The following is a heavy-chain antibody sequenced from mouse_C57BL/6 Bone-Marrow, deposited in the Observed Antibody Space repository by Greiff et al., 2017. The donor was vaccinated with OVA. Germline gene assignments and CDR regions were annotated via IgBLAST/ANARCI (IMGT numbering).Heavy chain of an antibody. CDR2: IRLKSDNYAT. V-gene: IGHV6-3*01. CDR1: GFTFSNYW. J-gene: IGHJ3*01. Sequence: EVQRVESGGGLVQPGGSMKLSCVASGFTFSNYWMNWVRQSPEKGLEWVAQIRLKSDNYATHYAESVKGRFTISRDVSKSSVYLQMNNLRAEDTGIYYCTGQDYYGSSPWFAYWGQGTLVTVSA. CDR3: TGQDYYGSSPWFAY. D-gene: IGHD1-1*01.